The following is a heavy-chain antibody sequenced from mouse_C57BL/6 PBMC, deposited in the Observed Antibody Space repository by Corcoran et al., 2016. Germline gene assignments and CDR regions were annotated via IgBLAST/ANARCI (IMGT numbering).Heavy chain of an antibody. D-gene: IGHD2-3*01. CDR3: ARNYDGYAMDY. J-gene: IGHJ4*01. CDR1: GYTFTDYY. V-gene: IGHV1-26*01. Sequence: EVQLQQSGPELVKPGASVKISCKASGYTFTDYYMNWVKQSHGKSLEWIGDINPNNGGTSYNQKFKGKDTLTVDKSSSTAYMELRSLTSEDSAVYYCARNYDGYAMDYWGQGTSVTVAS. CDR2: INPNNGGT.